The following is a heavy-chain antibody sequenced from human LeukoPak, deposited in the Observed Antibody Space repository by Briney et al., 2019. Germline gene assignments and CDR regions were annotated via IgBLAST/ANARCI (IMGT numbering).Heavy chain of an antibody. CDR1: GFTFTTYA. CDR3: ARTSGWYPYFDY. J-gene: IGHJ4*02. V-gene: IGHV3-23*01. D-gene: IGHD6-19*01. CDR2: ILTSDGNP. Sequence: SGGSLRLSCAASGFTFTTYAMNWVRQAPGKGLEWISSILTSDGNPYFADSVKGRFTISRDNSKNTVDLQMNSLRAEDTAVYYCARTSGWYPYFDYWGQGTLVTVSS.